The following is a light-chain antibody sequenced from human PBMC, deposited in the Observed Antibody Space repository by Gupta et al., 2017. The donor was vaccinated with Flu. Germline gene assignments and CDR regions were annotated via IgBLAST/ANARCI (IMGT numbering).Light chain of an antibody. J-gene: IGKJ2*01. Sequence: DIVMTQSPDSLAVSLGERATIHCKSSQSVLHSTNNKNFLAWYQQKPGQPPKLLIFWASTRESGVPERFRDSGSGTDFTLTITSLQAEDVAVYYCQQSDSLPYTFGRGTKLEI. CDR1: QSVLHSTNNKNF. CDR3: QQSDSLPYT. CDR2: WAS. V-gene: IGKV4-1*01.